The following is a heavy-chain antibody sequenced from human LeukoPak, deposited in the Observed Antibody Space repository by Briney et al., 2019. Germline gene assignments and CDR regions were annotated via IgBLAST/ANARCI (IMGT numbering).Heavy chain of an antibody. Sequence: PSETLSLTCTVSGVSISSYYWSWIRQPPGKGLEWIGYIYYGGSTNYNPSLKSRVTISVDTSKNQFSLKLSSVTAADTAVYYCARERSSSGWLNWFDPWGQGTLVTVSS. CDR1: GVSISSYY. CDR2: IYYGGST. V-gene: IGHV4-59*01. D-gene: IGHD6-19*01. J-gene: IGHJ5*02. CDR3: ARERSSSGWLNWFDP.